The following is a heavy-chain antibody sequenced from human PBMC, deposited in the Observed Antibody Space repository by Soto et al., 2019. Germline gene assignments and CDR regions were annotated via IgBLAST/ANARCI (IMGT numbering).Heavy chain of an antibody. CDR2: ISAYNGNT. D-gene: IGHD6-19*01. Sequence: ASVKVSCKASGYTFTSYGISWVRRAPGQGLEWMGWISAYNGNTNYAQKLQGRVTMTTDTSTSTAYMELRSLRSDDTAVYYCARVDGYSSGWGTFWFDPWGQGTLVTVSS. CDR3: ARVDGYSSGWGTFWFDP. CDR1: GYTFTSYG. V-gene: IGHV1-18*04. J-gene: IGHJ5*02.